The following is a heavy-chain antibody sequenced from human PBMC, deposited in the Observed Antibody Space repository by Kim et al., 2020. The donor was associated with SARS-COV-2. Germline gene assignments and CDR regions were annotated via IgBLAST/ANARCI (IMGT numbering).Heavy chain of an antibody. D-gene: IGHD3-3*01. Sequence: SETLSLTCTVSGGSISSYYWSWIRQPPGKGLEWIGYIYYSGSTNYNPSLKSRVTISVDTSKNQFSLKLSSVTAADTAVYYCARGPPFLEWFYIYWYFDLWGRGTLVTVSS. CDR3: ARGPPFLEWFYIYWYFDL. J-gene: IGHJ2*01. CDR1: GGSISSYY. CDR2: IYYSGST. V-gene: IGHV4-59*01.